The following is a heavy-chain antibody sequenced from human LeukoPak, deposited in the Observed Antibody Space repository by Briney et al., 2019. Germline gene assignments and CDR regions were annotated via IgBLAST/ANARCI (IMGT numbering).Heavy chain of an antibody. CDR2: ISSSSSYI. D-gene: IGHD5-24*01. CDR1: GFTFSTYS. Sequence: GGSLRLSCAASGFTFSTYSMNWVRQAPGKGLEWVSSISSSSSYIYYADSLKGRFTISRDNDKSSLFLQMNSLRAEDTAVYYCAREGDGYNYVRYWGQGTLVTVSS. CDR3: AREGDGYNYVRY. J-gene: IGHJ4*02. V-gene: IGHV3-21*01.